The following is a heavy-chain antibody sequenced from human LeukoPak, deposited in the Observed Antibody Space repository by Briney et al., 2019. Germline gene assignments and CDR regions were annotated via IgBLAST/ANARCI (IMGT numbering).Heavy chain of an antibody. J-gene: IGHJ4*02. CDR2: ISSSSSYI. CDR3: ARDRVLLWFGELFPFFDY. D-gene: IGHD3-10*01. Sequence: PGGTLRLSCAASGFTFNSYSMDWVRQAPGKGLEWVSSISSSSSYIYYADSVKGRFTISRDNAKNSLYLQMNSLRAEDTAVYYCARDRVLLWFGELFPFFDYWGQGTLVTVSS. V-gene: IGHV3-21*01. CDR1: GFTFNSYS.